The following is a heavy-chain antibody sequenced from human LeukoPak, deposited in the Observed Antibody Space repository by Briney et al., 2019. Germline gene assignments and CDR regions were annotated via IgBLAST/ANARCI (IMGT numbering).Heavy chain of an antibody. D-gene: IGHD3-22*01. Sequence: QTGGSLRLSCAASGFTFSSYWMSWVRQAPGKGLEWEANIKQDGSEKYYVDSVKGRFTISRDNAKNSLYLQMNSLRAEDTAVYYCARALMYYGSSGYYYFDYWGQGTLVTVSS. CDR3: ARALMYYGSSGYYYFDY. CDR1: GFTFSSYW. J-gene: IGHJ4*02. V-gene: IGHV3-7*01. CDR2: IKQDGSEK.